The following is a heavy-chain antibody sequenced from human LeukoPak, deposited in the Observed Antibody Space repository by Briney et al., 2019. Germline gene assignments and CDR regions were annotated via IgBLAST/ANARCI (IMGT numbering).Heavy chain of an antibody. J-gene: IGHJ4*02. V-gene: IGHV3-21*04. CDR3: ASDPYSSSWYGGLDY. CDR1: GFTFSSYS. Sequence: GGSLRLSCAASGFTFSSYSMNWVRQAPGKGLEWVSSISSSSSYIYYADSVKGRFTISRDNSKNTLYLQMNSLRAEDTAVYYCASDPYSSSWYGGLDYWGQGTLVTVSS. D-gene: IGHD6-13*01. CDR2: ISSSSSYI.